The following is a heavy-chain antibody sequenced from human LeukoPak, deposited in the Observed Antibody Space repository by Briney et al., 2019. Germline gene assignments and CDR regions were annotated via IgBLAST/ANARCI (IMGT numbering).Heavy chain of an antibody. CDR1: GYIFTYRY. D-gene: IGHD2-15*01. Sequence: ASVKVSCKASGYIFTYRYLHWVRQAPGQALEWMGWITPFNGNTNYAQKFQDRVTITRDRSMSTAYMELSSLRSEDTAMYYCANPLGYCSGGSCSHDAFDIWGQGTMVTVSS. CDR3: ANPLGYCSGGSCSHDAFDI. V-gene: IGHV1-45*02. J-gene: IGHJ3*02. CDR2: ITPFNGNT.